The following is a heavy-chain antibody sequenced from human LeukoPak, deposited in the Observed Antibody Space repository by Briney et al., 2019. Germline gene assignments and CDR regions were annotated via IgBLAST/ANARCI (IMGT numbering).Heavy chain of an antibody. CDR1: GFTFSTYS. D-gene: IGHD5-12*01. Sequence: GGSLRLSFAASGFTFSTYSMNWVRQAPGKGLEWVSYISSSSSTIYYADSVKGRFTISRDNAKNSLYLQMNSLRVEDTAVYYCASGYARSARHQSDFWGQGTVVTVSS. CDR3: ASGYARSARHQSDF. J-gene: IGHJ4*02. V-gene: IGHV3-48*01. CDR2: ISSSSSTI.